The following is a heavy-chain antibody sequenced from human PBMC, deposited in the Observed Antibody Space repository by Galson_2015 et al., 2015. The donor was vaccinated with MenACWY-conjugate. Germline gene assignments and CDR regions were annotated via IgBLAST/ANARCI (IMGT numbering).Heavy chain of an antibody. V-gene: IGHV4-39*07. CDR1: GDSISSKTFY. CDR2: IYFSGST. CDR3: ARDQWGYWFDP. Sequence: SETLSLTCTVSGDSISSKTFYWGWIRQPPGKGLEWIGSIYFSGSTYNNPSLKSRVTMSVDTSRNQFSLKLTSVTAADTAVYYCARDQWGYWFDPWGQGTRVTVST. D-gene: IGHD1-26*01. J-gene: IGHJ5*02.